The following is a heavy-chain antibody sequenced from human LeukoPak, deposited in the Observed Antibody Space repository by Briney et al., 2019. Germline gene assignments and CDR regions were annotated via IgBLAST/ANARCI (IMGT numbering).Heavy chain of an antibody. CDR2: ISPSGGST. CDR1: GFTFSSFA. CDR3: ASIGYCSSTSCAPIP. V-gene: IGHV3-23*01. J-gene: IGHJ5*02. D-gene: IGHD2-2*01. Sequence: GGSLRLSCAASGFTFSSFAMSWVRQAPGKGLEWVSAISPSGGSTYYADSVKGRFTISRDNAKNSLYLQMNSLRAEDTALYHCASIGYCSSTSCAPIPWGQGTLVTVSS.